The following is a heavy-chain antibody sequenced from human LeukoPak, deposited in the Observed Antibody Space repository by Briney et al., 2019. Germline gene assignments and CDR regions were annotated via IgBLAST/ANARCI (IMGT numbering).Heavy chain of an antibody. V-gene: IGHV4-59*12. CDR3: ARAVTTSDWYFDL. J-gene: IGHJ2*01. CDR1: GGSISSYY. Sequence: SETLSLTCTVTGGSISSYYWSWIRQPPGKGLEWIGYIYYSGSTNYNPSLKSRVSISVDTSKNQLSLKLSSVTAADTAVYYCARAVTTSDWYFDLWGRGTLVTVSS. D-gene: IGHD4-17*01. CDR2: IYYSGST.